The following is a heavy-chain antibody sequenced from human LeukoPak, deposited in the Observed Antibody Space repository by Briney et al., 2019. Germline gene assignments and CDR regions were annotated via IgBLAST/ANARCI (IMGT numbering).Heavy chain of an antibody. D-gene: IGHD2-15*01. Sequence: PGGSLRLSCAASGFTFSSYAMSWVRQAPGKGLEWVSAISGSGGSTYYADSVKGRFTISRDNSKNALYLQMNSLRAENTAVYYCAKYSGGREWFDPWGQGTLVTVSS. CDR1: GFTFSSYA. J-gene: IGHJ5*02. CDR3: AKYSGGREWFDP. V-gene: IGHV3-23*01. CDR2: ISGSGGST.